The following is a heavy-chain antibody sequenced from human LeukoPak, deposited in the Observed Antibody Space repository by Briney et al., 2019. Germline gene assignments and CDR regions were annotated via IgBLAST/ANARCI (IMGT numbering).Heavy chain of an antibody. D-gene: IGHD3-22*01. CDR2: ISNSGSTI. J-gene: IGHJ4*02. CDR1: GFTFSDYY. V-gene: IGHV3-11*04. Sequence: GGSLRLSCAASGFTFSDYYMSWIRQAPGKGLEWVSYISNSGSTIHYADSVKGRFTISRDNAKNSLYLQMNSLRAEDTAVYYCARDPPEENYYDSSGYSFYFDYWGQGTLVTVSS. CDR3: ARDPPEENYYDSSGYSFYFDY.